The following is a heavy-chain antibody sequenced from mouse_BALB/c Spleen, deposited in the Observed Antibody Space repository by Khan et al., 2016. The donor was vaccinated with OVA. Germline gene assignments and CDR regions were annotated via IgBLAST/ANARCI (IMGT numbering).Heavy chain of an antibody. CDR1: GFSLTNYG. D-gene: IGHD2-10*01. V-gene: IGHV2-6-1*01. J-gene: IGHJ4*01. Sequence: QVQLKESGPGLVAPSQSLSITCTISGFSLTNYGVHWVRQPPGKGLEWLVVIWSDGSTTYNSDLTSRLGISKDNSKSQVFLKMNSLQTDDTAMYYCARQPYYHYYVMDYWGQGTSVTVSA. CDR2: IWSDGST. CDR3: ARQPYYHYYVMDY.